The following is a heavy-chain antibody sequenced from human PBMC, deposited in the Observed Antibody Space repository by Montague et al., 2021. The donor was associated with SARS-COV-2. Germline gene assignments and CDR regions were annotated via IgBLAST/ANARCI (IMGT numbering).Heavy chain of an antibody. V-gene: IGHV4-59*01. CDR3: ARGFDY. CDR1: GGSISGYY. CDR2: INHSGST. Sequence: SETLSLTCTVSGGSISGYYWSWIRQSPGKGLEWIGYINHSGSTNYNPSLKSRVTISVDTSKNQFSLKLSSVTAADTAVYYCARGFDYWGQGTLVTVSS. J-gene: IGHJ4*02.